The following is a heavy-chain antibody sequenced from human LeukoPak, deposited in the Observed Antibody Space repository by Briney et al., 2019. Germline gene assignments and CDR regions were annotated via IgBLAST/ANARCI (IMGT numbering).Heavy chain of an antibody. V-gene: IGHV4-59*11. CDR2: IYYSGST. J-gene: IGHJ4*02. D-gene: IGHD1-26*01. CDR3: ARGGIVGAIAPLDY. Sequence: PSETLSLTCTVSGGSISSHYWSWIRQPPGKGLEWIGYIYYSGSTNYNPSLKSRVTISVDTSKNQFSLKLSSVTAADTAVYYCARGGIVGAIAPLDYWGQGTLVTVSS. CDR1: GGSISSHY.